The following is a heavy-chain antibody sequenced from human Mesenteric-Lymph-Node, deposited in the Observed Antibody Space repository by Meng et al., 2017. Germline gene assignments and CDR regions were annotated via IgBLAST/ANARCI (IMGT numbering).Heavy chain of an antibody. V-gene: IGHV4-31*03. J-gene: IGHJ4*02. CDR2: IYYTGST. D-gene: IGHD5-24*01. CDR1: GGSIGSGGYY. Sequence: QVQLQESGTGLVKPSQTLSLTCTVSGGSIGSGGYYWSWIRQHPGKGLEWIGYIYYTGSTFYNPSLKSRVTISVDTSKNQFSLKLISATAADTAVYYCAREAGRDGYATPKFDYWGQGTLVTVSS. CDR3: AREAGRDGYATPKFDY.